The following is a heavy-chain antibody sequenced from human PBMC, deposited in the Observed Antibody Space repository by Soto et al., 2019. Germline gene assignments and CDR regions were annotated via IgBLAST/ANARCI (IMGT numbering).Heavy chain of an antibody. J-gene: IGHJ5*02. D-gene: IGHD6-13*01. Sequence: GSLRLSCAASGFTFSSYAMSWVRQAPGKGLEWVSSISSSSSYIYYADSVKGRFTISRDNAKNSLYLQMNSLRAEDTAVYYCARIAAAGSNWFDPWGQGTLVTVSS. CDR1: GFTFSSYA. CDR2: ISSSSSYI. CDR3: ARIAAAGSNWFDP. V-gene: IGHV3-21*06.